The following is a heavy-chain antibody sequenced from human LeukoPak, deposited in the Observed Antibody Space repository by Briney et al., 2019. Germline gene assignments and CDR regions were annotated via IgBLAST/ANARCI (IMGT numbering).Heavy chain of an antibody. Sequence: GGSLRLSCAASGFTFSSYAMHWVRQAPGKGLEWVAVISYDGSNKYYADSVKGRFTISRDNSKNTLYLQMNSLRAEDTAVYYCARDYSYYDSSGYPPWRQYYFDYWGQGTLVTVSS. D-gene: IGHD3-22*01. CDR1: GFTFSSYA. CDR2: ISYDGSNK. V-gene: IGHV3-30*04. CDR3: ARDYSYYDSSGYPPWRQYYFDY. J-gene: IGHJ4*02.